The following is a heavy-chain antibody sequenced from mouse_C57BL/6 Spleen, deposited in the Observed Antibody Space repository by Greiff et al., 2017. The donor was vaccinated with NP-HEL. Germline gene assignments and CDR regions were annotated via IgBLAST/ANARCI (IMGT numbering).Heavy chain of an antibody. J-gene: IGHJ2*01. CDR2: ISSGGSYT. CDR1: GFTFSSYG. D-gene: IGHD1-1*01. CDR3: AREDSPTVVDY. Sequence: EVMLVESGGDLVKPGGSLKLSCAASGFTFSSYGMSWVRQTPDKRLEWVATISSGGSYTYYPDSVKGRFTISSDNAMNTLYLEMNSLKSEDTAMYYCAREDSPTVVDYWGQGTTLTVS. V-gene: IGHV5-6*02.